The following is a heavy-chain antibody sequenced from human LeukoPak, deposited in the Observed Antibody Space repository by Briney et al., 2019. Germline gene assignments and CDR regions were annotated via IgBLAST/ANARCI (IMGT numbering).Heavy chain of an antibody. CDR1: GFTFSSYS. J-gene: IGHJ4*02. CDR3: AKVTYGSGTYGAFDS. CDR2: ISSSSSYI. D-gene: IGHD3-10*01. V-gene: IGHV3-21*04. Sequence: GGSLRLSCAASGFTFSSYSMNWVRQALGKGLEWVSSISSSSSYIYYADSVKGRSTISRDNAKNSLYLQMNSLRAEDTVVYYCAKVTYGSGTYGAFDSWGQGTLVTVSS.